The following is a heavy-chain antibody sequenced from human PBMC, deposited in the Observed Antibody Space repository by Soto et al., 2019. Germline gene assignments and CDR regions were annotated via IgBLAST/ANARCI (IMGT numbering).Heavy chain of an antibody. D-gene: IGHD3-22*01. V-gene: IGHV3-7*05. CDR3: SRAVSPGSGPYYLAAFDM. CDR2: IKKDESKK. CDR1: GFTFSDYW. J-gene: IGHJ3*02. Sequence: EVQLVESGGGLVQPGESLRLSCAASGFTFSDYWMTWVRQAPVKGLEWVANIKKDESKKSYLDSVRGRFTISRDNAGTSLYLQMDSLRAEDTALYYCSRAVSPGSGPYYLAAFDMWGQATMVPVSS.